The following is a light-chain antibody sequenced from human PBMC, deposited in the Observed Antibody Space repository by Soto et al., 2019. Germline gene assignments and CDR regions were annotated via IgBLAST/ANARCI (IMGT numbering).Light chain of an antibody. CDR2: DVT. V-gene: IGLV2-18*01. CDR1: SEVGSYSR. Sequence: QSVLTQPPSVSGSPGHSVTISCTGTSEVGSYSRVSWYQQSPGTSPKLLIYDVTKRPLGVSDRFSGSKSGNTASLTISGLQTDDEADYYCGFYTLSDTVILGGGTKLTVL. CDR3: GFYTLSDTVI. J-gene: IGLJ2*01.